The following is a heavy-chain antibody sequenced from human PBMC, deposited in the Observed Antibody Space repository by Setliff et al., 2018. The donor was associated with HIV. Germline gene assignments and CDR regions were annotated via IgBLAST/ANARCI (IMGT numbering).Heavy chain of an antibody. J-gene: IGHJ6*02. CDR2: IYTSGST. V-gene: IGHV4-4*07. Sequence: SETLSLTCTVSGGSISSYYWSWIRQPAGKGLEWIGRIYTSGSTNYNPSLESRVTMPVDTSKNQSSLKLSSVTAADTAVYYCARDFGGSYFFGYYYGMDVWGQGTTVTVSS. D-gene: IGHD1-26*01. CDR1: GGSISSYY. CDR3: ARDFGGSYFFGYYYGMDV.